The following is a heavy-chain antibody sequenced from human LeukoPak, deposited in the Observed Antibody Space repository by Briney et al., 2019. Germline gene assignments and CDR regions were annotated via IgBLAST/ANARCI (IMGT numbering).Heavy chain of an antibody. V-gene: IGHV3-21*01. D-gene: IGHD2-15*01. CDR1: GFTFSSYS. Sequence: PGGSLRLSCAASGFTFSSYSMNWVRQAPGKGLEWVSSISSSSSYIYYADSVKGRFTISRDNAKNSLYLQMNSLRAEDTAVYYCARGGYCSGGGCPPGYWFDPWGQGTLVTVSS. CDR3: ARGGYCSGGGCPPGYWFDP. CDR2: ISSSSSYI. J-gene: IGHJ5*02.